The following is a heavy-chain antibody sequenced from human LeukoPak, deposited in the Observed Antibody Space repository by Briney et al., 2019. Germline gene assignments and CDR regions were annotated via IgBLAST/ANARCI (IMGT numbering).Heavy chain of an antibody. J-gene: IGHJ3*02. CDR1: GGSISSYY. D-gene: IGHD5-24*01. CDR3: ARDPDREGAFDI. Sequence: PSETLSLTCTGSGGSISSYYWSWIRKPPGKGQERIGNIYYSASTNYNPHLKSRVTISVDTSKDQFSLKLSSVTAADTAVYYCARDPDREGAFDIWGQGTMVTVSS. CDR2: IYYSAST. V-gene: IGHV4-59*01.